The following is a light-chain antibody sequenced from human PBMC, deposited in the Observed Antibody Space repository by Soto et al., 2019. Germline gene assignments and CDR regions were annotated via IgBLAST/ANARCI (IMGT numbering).Light chain of an antibody. V-gene: IGLV2-14*03. CDR1: SSDVGGSNS. CDR3: SSYTSSTTVV. CDR2: DVT. Sequence: QSVLTQPASMSGSPGQSITISCTGTSSDVGGSNSVSWYQQHPGKAPKLMIYDVTNRPSWVSTRFSGSKSGNTASLTISGLQAEDAADYYCSSYTSSTTVVFGGGTKVTVL. J-gene: IGLJ2*01.